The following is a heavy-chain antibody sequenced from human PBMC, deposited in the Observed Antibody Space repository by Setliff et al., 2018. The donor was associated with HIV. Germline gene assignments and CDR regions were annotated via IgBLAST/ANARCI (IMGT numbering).Heavy chain of an antibody. Sequence: ASVKVSCKASGYTFTSYDIHWVRQATGQGLEWMGWMNPNSGNTGYAQRFQGRVTMTRDTSVSTAYLELSNLRSEDTAVYYCATAQGDYYDRGRRNHYYIDVWGKGTTVTVSS. D-gene: IGHD3-22*01. V-gene: IGHV1-8*02. J-gene: IGHJ6*03. CDR3: ATAQGDYYDRGRRNHYYIDV. CDR2: MNPNSGNT. CDR1: GYTFTSYD.